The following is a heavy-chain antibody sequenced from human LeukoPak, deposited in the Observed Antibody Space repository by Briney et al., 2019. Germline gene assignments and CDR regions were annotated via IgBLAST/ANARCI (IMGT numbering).Heavy chain of an antibody. CDR3: AKFYTYYDSSGYFDY. V-gene: IGHV3-74*01. D-gene: IGHD3-22*01. Sequence: GGSLRLSCAASGFTFSTYWMHWVRQAPGKGLVWVSRINSDGSSTSYAGSVKGRFTISRDNAKNSLYLQMNSLRAEDTALYYCAKFYTYYDSSGYFDYWGQGTLVTVSS. CDR1: GFTFSTYW. CDR2: INSDGSST. J-gene: IGHJ4*02.